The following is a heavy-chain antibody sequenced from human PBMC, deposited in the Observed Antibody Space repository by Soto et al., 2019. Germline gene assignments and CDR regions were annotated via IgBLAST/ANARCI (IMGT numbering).Heavy chain of an antibody. J-gene: IGHJ5*02. CDR1: GGSISRGGYS. CDR3: ARVPSP. V-gene: IGHV4-30-2*01. CDR2: IYHSGST. Sequence: SETLSLTCAASGGSISRGGYSWSWIWQPPGKSLEWIGYIYHSGSTYYNPSLKSRVTISVDRSKNQFSLKLTSVTAADTAVYYCARVPSPWGQGTLVIVSS.